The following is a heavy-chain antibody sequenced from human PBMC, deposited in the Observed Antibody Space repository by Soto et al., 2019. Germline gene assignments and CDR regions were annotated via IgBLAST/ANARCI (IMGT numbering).Heavy chain of an antibody. CDR2: ISYTGTT. D-gene: IGHD2-15*01. V-gene: IGHV4-39*01. CDR1: FASFSSNSYH. J-gene: IGHJ4*02. CDR3: ARLVVVAPVANV. Sequence: SETLSLTCSVSFASFSSNSYHWGWIRQPPGKGLEWIGSISYTGTTYYSPSLKSRVAISADTSKKQFSLKLDSATAADTAVYYCARLVVVAPVANVWGQGTLVTVSS.